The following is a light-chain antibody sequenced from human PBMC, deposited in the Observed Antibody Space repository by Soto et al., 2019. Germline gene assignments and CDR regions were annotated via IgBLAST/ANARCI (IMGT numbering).Light chain of an antibody. CDR3: SAYAGSNNCV. Sequence: QSALTQPRSASGSPGQSVTISCTGTSSDVGDNYVSWYQQHLGKAPKLIIYEVSQRPSGVPDRFSRSKSGNTASLTVSGLQTEDRADYYCSAYAGSNNCVFGGGKKVTV. CDR1: SSDVGDNY. J-gene: IGLJ2*01. CDR2: EVS. V-gene: IGLV2-8*01.